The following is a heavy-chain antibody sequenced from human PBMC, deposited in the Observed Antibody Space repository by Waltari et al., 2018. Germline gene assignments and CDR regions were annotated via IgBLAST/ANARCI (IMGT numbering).Heavy chain of an antibody. Sequence: QVQLQESGPGLVKPSETLSLTCTVSGGPMSNYYWNWIRPAAGKGLEWIGRIYTSGRTYYNPSLKSRVTMSVDTSKSQFSLRLISVTAADTAVYYCAREITVAPYYFDSWGQGPLVTVSS. J-gene: IGHJ4*02. V-gene: IGHV4-4*07. CDR1: GGPMSNYY. CDR2: IYTSGRT. CDR3: AREITVAPYYFDS. D-gene: IGHD3-16*01.